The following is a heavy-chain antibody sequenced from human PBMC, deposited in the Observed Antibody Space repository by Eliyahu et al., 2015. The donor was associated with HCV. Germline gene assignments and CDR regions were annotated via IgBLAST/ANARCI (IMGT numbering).Heavy chain of an antibody. CDR2: IYPGDSDT. CDR1: GYNFGTYW. J-gene: IGHJ6*03. CDR3: ARSPQWLLPYYYYFYMDV. D-gene: IGHD5-12*01. Sequence: EVLLVQSGAEVKKPGQSLTISCQASGYNFGTYWIAWVRQMPGRGLEWVGIIYPGDSDTAYSPSFQGQVTISVDKSTTTAYLQWRSLRASDTAIYYCARSPQWLLPYYYYFYMDVWGKGTAVTVSS. V-gene: IGHV5-51*01.